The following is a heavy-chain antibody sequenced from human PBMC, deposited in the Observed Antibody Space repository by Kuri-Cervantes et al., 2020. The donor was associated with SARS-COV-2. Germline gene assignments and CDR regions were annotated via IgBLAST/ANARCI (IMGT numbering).Heavy chain of an antibody. Sequence: SETLSLTCTVSGGSIRGDHDYWGWIRQPPGRGPEWIGSIFHDGNVFYNPSLKGRVTISVDTSKNQFSLKLDSVTAADTSLYYCARHEGYISGWLVAFDVWGQGTMVTVSS. J-gene: IGHJ3*01. CDR2: IFHDGNV. CDR1: GGSIRGDHDY. CDR3: ARHEGYISGWLVAFDV. D-gene: IGHD6-19*01. V-gene: IGHV4-39*01.